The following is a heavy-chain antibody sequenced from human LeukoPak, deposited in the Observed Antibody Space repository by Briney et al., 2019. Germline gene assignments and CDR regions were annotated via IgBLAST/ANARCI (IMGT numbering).Heavy chain of an antibody. D-gene: IGHD6-6*01. CDR3: AREYDSNSSFDY. CDR2: INPSGGRT. V-gene: IGHV1-46*01. Sequence: ASVKVSCKASGYTFTNYYMHWVRQAPGQGLEWMGIINPSGGRTTYAQKFQGRVTMTRDTSTSTVYIYLSSLRSEDTALYYCAREYDSNSSFDYWGQGTLVTVSS. J-gene: IGHJ4*02. CDR1: GYTFTNYY.